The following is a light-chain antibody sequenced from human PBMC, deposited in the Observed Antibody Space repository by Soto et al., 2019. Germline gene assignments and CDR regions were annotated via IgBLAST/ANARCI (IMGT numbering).Light chain of an antibody. Sequence: EIVMTQSPATLSVSPGERAALGCRASQSVSSNLAWYQQKPGQAPRLLIYGASTRATGIPARFSGSGSGTEFTLTISSLQSEDFAVYYCQQYNNWPRTFGQGTKVEIK. CDR2: GAS. CDR1: QSVSSN. V-gene: IGKV3-15*01. J-gene: IGKJ1*01. CDR3: QQYNNWPRT.